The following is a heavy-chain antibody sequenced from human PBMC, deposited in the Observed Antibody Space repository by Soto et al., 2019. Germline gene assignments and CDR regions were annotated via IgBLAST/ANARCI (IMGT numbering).Heavy chain of an antibody. CDR2: IHYSGST. Sequence: QVQLQESGPGLVEPSQTLSLTCTVSGGSISGEGYYWSWIRQYSGRGLEWIGYIHYSGSTYYNPSLQRWVIISVDTSKTQFFLNLSSVTAADTAVYYCARAWTATAGWANWFDRWGQGTLVTVSS. CDR3: ARAWTATAGWANWFDR. D-gene: IGHD6-13*01. J-gene: IGHJ5*02. V-gene: IGHV4-31*03. CDR1: GGSISGEGYY.